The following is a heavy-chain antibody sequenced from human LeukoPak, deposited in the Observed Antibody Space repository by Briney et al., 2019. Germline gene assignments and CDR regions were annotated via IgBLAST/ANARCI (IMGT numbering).Heavy chain of an antibody. J-gene: IGHJ3*02. CDR1: GYTFTNYG. CDR2: ISAYNGNT. V-gene: IGHV1-18*04. D-gene: IGHD3-9*01. CDR3: ARDPLTGGDAFDI. Sequence: ASVKVSCKASGYTFTNYGISWVRQAPGQGLEWLGWISAYNGNTNYAQKLQGRVTMTTERSTNTVYMELRSLKSDDTAVYYCARDPLTGGDAFDIWGQGTMVTVFS.